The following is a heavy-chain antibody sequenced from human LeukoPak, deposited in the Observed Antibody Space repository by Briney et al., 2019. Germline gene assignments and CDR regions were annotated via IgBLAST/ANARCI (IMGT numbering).Heavy chain of an antibody. V-gene: IGHV1-69*06. CDR3: AREGDYYDSSGSPNWFDP. J-gene: IGHJ5*02. CDR2: IIPIFGTA. CDR1: GGTSSSYA. Sequence: ASVKVSCKASGGTSSSYAISWVRQAPGQGLEWMGGIIPIFGTANYAQKFQGRVTITADKSTSTAYMELSSLRSEDTAVYYCAREGDYYDSSGSPNWFDPWGQGTLVTVSS. D-gene: IGHD3-22*01.